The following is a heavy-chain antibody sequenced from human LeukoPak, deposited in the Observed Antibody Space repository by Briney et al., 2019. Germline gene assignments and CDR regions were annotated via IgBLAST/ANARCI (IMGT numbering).Heavy chain of an antibody. CDR3: ARVRDKATYYGMDV. CDR2: INPNSGGT. V-gene: IGHV1-2*02. D-gene: IGHD5-18*01. Sequence: ASVKDSCKASRYTFTGYSMHWVRQAPGQGLEWMGWINPNSGGTNYAQKFQGRVTMTRDTSTSTAYMELSRLRSDDTAVYYCARVRDKATYYGMDVWGQGTTVTVSS. J-gene: IGHJ6*02. CDR1: RYTFTGYS.